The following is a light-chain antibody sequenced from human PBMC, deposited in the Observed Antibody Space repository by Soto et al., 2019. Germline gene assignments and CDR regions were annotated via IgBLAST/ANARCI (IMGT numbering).Light chain of an antibody. J-gene: IGKJ1*01. CDR3: QQYGSHSWT. CDR1: QSVSSSY. CDR2: GAS. Sequence: IVLTQSPGTLSLSPGERATFSFRASQSVSSSYIAWYQQTHGQAPRILIYGASSRDTGIPDRFSGSWSGTDFTLPLSRLEPEDVEVYYCQQYGSHSWTFGQGTKVDI. V-gene: IGKV3-20*01.